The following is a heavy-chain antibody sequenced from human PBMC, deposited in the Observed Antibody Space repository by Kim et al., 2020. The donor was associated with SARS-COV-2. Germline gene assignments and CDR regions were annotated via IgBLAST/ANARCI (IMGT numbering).Heavy chain of an antibody. CDR3: RITMVRGVNTLWDY. CDR1: GFTFSGSA. D-gene: IGHD3-10*01. J-gene: IGHJ4*02. Sequence: GGSLRLSCAASGFTFSGSAMHWVRQASGKGLEWVGRIRSKANSYATAYAASVKGRFTISRDDSKNTAYLQMNSLKTEDTAVYYCRITMVRGVNTLWDYWGQGTLVTVSS. CDR2: IRSKANSYAT. V-gene: IGHV3-73*01.